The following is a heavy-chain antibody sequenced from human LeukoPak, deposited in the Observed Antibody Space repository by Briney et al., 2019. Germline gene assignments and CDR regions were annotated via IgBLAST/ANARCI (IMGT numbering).Heavy chain of an antibody. CDR2: INHSGST. D-gene: IGHD2-21*02. J-gene: IGHJ4*02. V-gene: IGHV4-34*01. CDR1: DGSFSSYY. CDR3: ARAYCVGDCTVLHIYFDN. Sequence: SETLSLTCGVYDGSFSSYYWSWIRQPPGKGLEWIGEINHSGSTNYNPSLKSRLTISVDTSKNQFSLKLRSVMAADTAVYYCARAYCVGDCTVLHIYFDNWGQGTLVTVSS.